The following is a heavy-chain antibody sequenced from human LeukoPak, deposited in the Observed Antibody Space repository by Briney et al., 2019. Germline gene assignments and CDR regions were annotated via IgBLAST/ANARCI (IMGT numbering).Heavy chain of an antibody. J-gene: IGHJ5*02. CDR1: GFTFSSYW. D-gene: IGHD4-17*01. Sequence: GGSLRLSCAASGFTFSSYWMNWVRRAPGKGLEWVALINPDGSQTHYVDSVKGRFTISRDNAENSLYLQMNSLRADDTAVYYCVRDLGYGALDPWGQGTLVTVSS. CDR2: INPDGSQT. CDR3: VRDLGYGALDP. V-gene: IGHV3-7*01.